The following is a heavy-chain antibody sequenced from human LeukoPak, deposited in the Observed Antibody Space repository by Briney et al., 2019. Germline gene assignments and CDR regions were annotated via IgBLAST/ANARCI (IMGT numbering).Heavy chain of an antibody. V-gene: IGHV3-66*01. CDR2: MYGDGST. D-gene: IGHD4-17*01. J-gene: IGHJ4*02. CDR3: AKEDWGDYGKYVTFFDY. Sequence: QPGGSLRLSCAASGFSVSRNFMTWVRQAPGKGLEWVSIMYGDGSTYNADSVKGRFTISRDNSNNTVLLQMNSLRAEDTAVYYCAKEDWGDYGKYVTFFDYWGQGTLVTVSS. CDR1: GFSVSRNF.